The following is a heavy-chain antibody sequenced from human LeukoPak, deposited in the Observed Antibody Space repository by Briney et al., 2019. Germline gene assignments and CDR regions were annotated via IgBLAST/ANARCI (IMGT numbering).Heavy chain of an antibody. CDR2: INTNTGNP. D-gene: IGHD3-16*02. V-gene: IGHV7-4-1*02. J-gene: IGHJ4*02. Sequence: ASVTVSCKASGYIFDIYALLWVRQAPGQGLEWMGWINTNTGNPTYAQGFTGRFVFSLDTSVSTAYLQISSLKAEDTAVYYCARGHSNYDYVWGSYRREGDYWGQGTLVTVSS. CDR3: ARGHSNYDYVWGSYRREGDY. CDR1: GYIFDIYA.